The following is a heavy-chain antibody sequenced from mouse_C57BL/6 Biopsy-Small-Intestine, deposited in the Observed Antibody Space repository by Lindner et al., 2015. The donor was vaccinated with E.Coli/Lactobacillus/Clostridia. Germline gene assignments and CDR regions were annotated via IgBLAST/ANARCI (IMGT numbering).Heavy chain of an antibody. J-gene: IGHJ2*01. CDR2: IDPEDGDT. D-gene: IGHD2-4*01. CDR3: TTDYYDYDKDYFDY. V-gene: IGHV14-1*01. Sequence: VQLQESGPELVKPGASVKISCKASGYSFTSYYMHWVKQRPEQGLEWIGRIDPEDGDTEYAPKFQGKATMTADTSSNTAYLQLSSLTSEDTAVYYCTTDYYDYDKDYFDYWGQGTTLTVSS. CDR1: GYSFTSYY.